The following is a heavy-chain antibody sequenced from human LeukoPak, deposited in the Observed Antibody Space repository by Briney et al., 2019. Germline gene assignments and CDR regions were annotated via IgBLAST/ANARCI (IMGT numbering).Heavy chain of an antibody. CDR1: GFTFSSYS. D-gene: IGHD3-3*01. Sequence: AGGSLRLSCAASGFTFSSYSMNWVRQAPGKGLEWVSSISSSSSYIYYADSVKGRFTISRDNAKNSLYLQMNSLRAEDTAVYYCAREERTRYDFWSGYSFDYWGQGTLVTVSS. CDR3: AREERTRYDFWSGYSFDY. J-gene: IGHJ4*02. V-gene: IGHV3-21*01. CDR2: ISSSSSYI.